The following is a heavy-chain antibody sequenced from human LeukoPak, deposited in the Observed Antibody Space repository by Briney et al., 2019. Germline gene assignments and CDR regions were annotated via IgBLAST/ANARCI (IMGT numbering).Heavy chain of an antibody. Sequence: PGGSVRLSCAASGFNFSSAWMSWLRHAPGRGLEWGGRIKSKTDRGTRDFAAPVKGRITISRDDSTNTLYLQINSLKTEDTAVYYCTAGTGTSDFDYWGQGTLLTVSS. V-gene: IGHV3-15*01. D-gene: IGHD1-7*01. CDR1: GFNFSSAW. CDR3: TAGTGTSDFDY. CDR2: IKSKTDRGTR. J-gene: IGHJ4*02.